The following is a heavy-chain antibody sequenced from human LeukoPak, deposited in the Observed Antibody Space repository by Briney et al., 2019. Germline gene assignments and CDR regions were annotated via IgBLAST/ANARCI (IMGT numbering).Heavy chain of an antibody. CDR1: GFTFSSYA. Sequence: GGSLRPSCAASGFTFSSYAMSWVRQAPGKGLEWVSAISGSGGSTYYADSVKGRFTISRDNSKNTLYQQMNSLRAEDTAVYYCAKDSGTVVISGPPDAFDIWGQGTMVTVSS. CDR2: ISGSGGST. J-gene: IGHJ3*02. CDR3: AKDSGTVVISGPPDAFDI. D-gene: IGHD4-23*01. V-gene: IGHV3-23*01.